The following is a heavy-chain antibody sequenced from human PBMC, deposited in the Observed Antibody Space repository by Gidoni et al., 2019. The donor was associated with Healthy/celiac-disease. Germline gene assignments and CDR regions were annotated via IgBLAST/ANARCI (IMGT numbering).Heavy chain of an antibody. CDR3: ATSADSSGWYRRGPRFDY. CDR1: GGSISSSSYY. V-gene: IGHV4-39*01. J-gene: IGHJ4*02. Sequence: QLQLQESGPGLVKPSETLPLTCTVSGGSISSSSYYWGWIRQPPGKGLEWIGSIYYSGSTYYNPSLKSRVTISVDTSKNQFSLKLSSVTAADTAVYYCATSADSSGWYRRGPRFDYWGQGTLVTVSS. D-gene: IGHD6-19*01. CDR2: IYYSGST.